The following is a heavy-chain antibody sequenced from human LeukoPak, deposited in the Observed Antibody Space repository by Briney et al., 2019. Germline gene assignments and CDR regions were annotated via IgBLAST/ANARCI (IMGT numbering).Heavy chain of an antibody. D-gene: IGHD2-15*01. Sequence: GGSLRLSCAASGFTFSDYYMSWIRQAPGKGLEWVANIKQDGSEKYYVDSVKGRFTISRDNAKNSLYLQMNSLRAEDTAVYYCARVFTGSSWYFDYWGQGTLVTVSS. CDR3: ARVFTGSSWYFDY. J-gene: IGHJ4*02. V-gene: IGHV3-7*01. CDR1: GFTFSDYY. CDR2: IKQDGSEK.